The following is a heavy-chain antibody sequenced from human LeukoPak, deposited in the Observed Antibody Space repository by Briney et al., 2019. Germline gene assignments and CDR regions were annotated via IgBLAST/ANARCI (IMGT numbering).Heavy chain of an antibody. D-gene: IGHD3-22*01. CDR1: GGSISSSSYY. CDR2: IYYSGST. J-gene: IGHJ6*02. V-gene: IGHV4-39*07. CDR3: ARDHSYYDSSGPYYYYGMDV. Sequence: SETLSLTCTVSGGSISSSSYYWGWIRQPPGKGLEWIGSIYYSGSTYYNPSLKSRVTISVDTSKNQFSLKLSSVTAADTAVYYCARDHSYYDSSGPYYYYGMDVWGQGTTVTVSS.